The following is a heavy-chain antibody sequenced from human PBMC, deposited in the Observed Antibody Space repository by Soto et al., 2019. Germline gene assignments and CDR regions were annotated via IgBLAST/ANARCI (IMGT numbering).Heavy chain of an antibody. V-gene: IGHV3-13*01. CDR3: AKSQEIGTHFFDS. Sequence: PGGSLRLSCEASGFTFSGFDMHWVRQPTGKGLEWVSSIGTAGDTYYAVSVKGRFTISRDNAKNSLSLQMNSLSAGDMAVYFCAKSQEIGTHFFDSWGQGTQVTVSS. CDR2: IGTAGDT. J-gene: IGHJ4*02. CDR1: GFTFSGFD. D-gene: IGHD6-13*01.